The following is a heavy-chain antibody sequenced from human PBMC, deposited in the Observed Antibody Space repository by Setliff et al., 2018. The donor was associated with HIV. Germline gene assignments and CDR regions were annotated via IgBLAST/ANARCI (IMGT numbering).Heavy chain of an antibody. V-gene: IGHV1-24*01. CDR1: GYTRTHLV. D-gene: IGHD3-22*01. J-gene: IGHJ4*02. CDR3: VTEKHYFDSSGYSRTSIF. Sequence: ASVKVSCKVSGYTRTHLVGHWVRQAPGKGLEWMGNFDPEYGERIYSQKFQGRVTLTEGTSPDTVFMELSSLRSEDTAVYYCVTEKHYFDSSGYSRTSIFWGQGTLVTVSS. CDR2: FDPEYGER.